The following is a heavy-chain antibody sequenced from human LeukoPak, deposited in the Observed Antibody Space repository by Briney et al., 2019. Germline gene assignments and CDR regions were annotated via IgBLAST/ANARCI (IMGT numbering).Heavy chain of an antibody. CDR2: IYYSGST. CDR3: ARLLKYSGSYYCDY. CDR1: GGSISSSRHY. Sequence: SETLSLTCSVSGGSISSSRHYWGWIRQPPGKGLEWIGNIYYSGSTYYNPSLKRRVTISVDTSKNQFSLKLTSVTAADTAVYYCARLLKYSGSYYCDYWGQGTLVTVSS. V-gene: IGHV4-39*01. J-gene: IGHJ4*02. D-gene: IGHD1-26*01.